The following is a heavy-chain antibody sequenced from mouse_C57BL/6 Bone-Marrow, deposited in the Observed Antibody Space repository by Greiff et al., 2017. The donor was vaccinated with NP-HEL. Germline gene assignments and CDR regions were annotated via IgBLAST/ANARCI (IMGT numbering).Heavy chain of an antibody. D-gene: IGHD3-3*01. CDR1: GYTFTYYY. Sequence: VQLQQSGPVLVKPGASVKMSCKASGYTFTYYYMNWVKQSHGKSLEWIGVINPYNGGTSYNQKFKGKATLTVDKSSSTAYMELNSLTSEDSAVYYCAREGGTPFDYWGQGTTLTVSS. V-gene: IGHV1-19*01. CDR2: INPYNGGT. J-gene: IGHJ2*01. CDR3: AREGGTPFDY.